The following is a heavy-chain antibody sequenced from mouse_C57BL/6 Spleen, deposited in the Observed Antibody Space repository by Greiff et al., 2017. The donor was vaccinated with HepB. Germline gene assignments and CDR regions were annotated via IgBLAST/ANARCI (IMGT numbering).Heavy chain of an antibody. Sequence: QVQLQQPGAELVRPGSSVKLSCKASGYTFTSYWMHWVKQRPIQGLEWIGNIDPSDSETHYNQKFKDKATFTVDKSSSTAYMQLSSLTSEDSAVYYCARSTMVTSYFDYWGQGTTLTVSS. CDR1: GYTFTSYW. CDR3: ARSTMVTSYFDY. J-gene: IGHJ2*01. D-gene: IGHD2-2*01. V-gene: IGHV1-52*01. CDR2: IDPSDSET.